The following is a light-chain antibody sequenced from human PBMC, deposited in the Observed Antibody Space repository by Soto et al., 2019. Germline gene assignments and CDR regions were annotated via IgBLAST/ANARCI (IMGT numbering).Light chain of an antibody. V-gene: IGKV3-20*01. Sequence: EIVLTQSPGTLSLSPGERATLSCRASQSISSSYLAWYQQKPGQAPRLLIYSASSRATGIPDRFSGSGSGTDFTLSIGRLEPEDFAMYYCQQYGSSPITLGQGTRLEIK. CDR3: QQYGSSPIT. CDR2: SAS. CDR1: QSISSSY. J-gene: IGKJ5*01.